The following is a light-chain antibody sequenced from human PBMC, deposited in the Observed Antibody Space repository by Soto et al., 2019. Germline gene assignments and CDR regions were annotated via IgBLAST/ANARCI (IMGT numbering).Light chain of an antibody. CDR2: GAS. J-gene: IGKJ1*01. Sequence: EIVLKQSPGTLSLSPGERATLSCRASHTISSSYLAWYQQKPGQAPRLLIYGASSRATGIPDRFSGSGSGTDFTLTISRLEPEDFAVYYCQQYGSSPPRTFGQGTKVDIK. V-gene: IGKV3-20*01. CDR3: QQYGSSPPRT. CDR1: HTISSSY.